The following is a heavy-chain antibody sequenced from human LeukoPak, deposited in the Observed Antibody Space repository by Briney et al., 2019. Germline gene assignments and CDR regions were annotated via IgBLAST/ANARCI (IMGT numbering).Heavy chain of an antibody. J-gene: IGHJ4*03. V-gene: IGHV4-39*07. CDR1: GGSISSSSYY. D-gene: IGHD5/OR15-5a*01. CDR2: IYYSGNT. CDR3: ASLRVSGYFDY. Sequence: PSETLSLTCTVSGGSISSSSYYWGWIRQPPGKGLEWIGNIYYSGNTYYNSSLKSRVTISVDTSKNQFSLRLSSVTAADTAVFYCASLRVSGYFDYWGQGTLVTVSS.